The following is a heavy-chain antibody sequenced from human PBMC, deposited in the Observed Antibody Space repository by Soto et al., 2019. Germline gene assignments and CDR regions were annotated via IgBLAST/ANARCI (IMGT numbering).Heavy chain of an antibody. CDR2: IKTDGSET. D-gene: IGHD3-10*01. CDR1: GFTLSSFW. V-gene: IGHV3-7*03. Sequence: HPGGSLRLSCAASGFTLSSFWMSWVRQAPGKGLEWVANIKTDGSETHYVDSVKGRFTISRDNPKTSLFLQMNSLRVEDAAVYFCTSDRYPRFYHDSGSYPYYWGQGTPVTVSS. J-gene: IGHJ4*02. CDR3: TSDRYPRFYHDSGSYPYY.